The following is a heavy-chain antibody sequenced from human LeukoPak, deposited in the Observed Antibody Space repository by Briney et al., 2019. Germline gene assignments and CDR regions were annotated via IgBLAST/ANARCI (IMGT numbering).Heavy chain of an antibody. J-gene: IGHJ6*03. CDR3: ARVWQQLAKGYYYYMDV. Sequence: SETLSLTCTVSGYSISSGYYWGWIRQPPGKGLEWIGSIYHSGSTYYNPSLKSRVTISVDTSKDQFSLKLSSVTAADTAVYYCARVWQQLAKGYYYYMDVWGKGTTVTVSS. V-gene: IGHV4-38-2*02. CDR1: GYSISSGYY. D-gene: IGHD6-13*01. CDR2: IYHSGST.